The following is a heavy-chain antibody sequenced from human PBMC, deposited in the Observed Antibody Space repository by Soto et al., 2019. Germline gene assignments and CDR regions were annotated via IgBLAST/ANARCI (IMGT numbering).Heavy chain of an antibody. V-gene: IGHV3-23*01. CDR3: AKDSDTKRGPDY. Sequence: EVQLLESGGGLVQPGGSLRLSYAASGFTFSNYAMNWVRQAPGKGLEWVSGISVSSDNTFYADSVKGRFTISRDNSKSTLFLQMNSLRAEDTALYYCAKDSDTKRGPDYWGQGTLVTVSS. CDR2: ISVSSDNT. CDR1: GFTFSNYA. D-gene: IGHD3-10*01. J-gene: IGHJ4*02.